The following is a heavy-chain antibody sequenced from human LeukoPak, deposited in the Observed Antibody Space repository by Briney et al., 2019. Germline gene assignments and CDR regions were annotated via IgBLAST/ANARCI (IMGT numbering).Heavy chain of an antibody. CDR2: ISWNSGSI. Sequence: GGSLRLSCAASGFTFDDYAMHWVRQAPGKGLEWVSGISWNSGSIGYADSVKGRFTISRDNAKNSLYLQMNSLRAEDTALYYCAKDPQALVYSGSSFDYWGQGTLVTVSS. D-gene: IGHD1-26*01. CDR1: GFTFDDYA. J-gene: IGHJ4*02. V-gene: IGHV3-9*01. CDR3: AKDPQALVYSGSSFDY.